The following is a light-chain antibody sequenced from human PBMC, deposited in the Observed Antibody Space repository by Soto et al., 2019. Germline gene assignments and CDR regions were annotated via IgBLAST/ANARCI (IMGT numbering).Light chain of an antibody. J-gene: IGLJ1*01. CDR3: CSYAGSSTFGPYV. Sequence: QSVITQPASVSGSPGQWIALSRPGTRRDVGSYNLVSWYQQHPGKAPKLMIYEVSKRPSGVSNRFSGSKSGNTASLTISGLQAEDEADYYCCSYAGSSTFGPYVFGTGTKVTVL. CDR2: EVS. V-gene: IGLV2-23*02. CDR1: RRDVGSYNL.